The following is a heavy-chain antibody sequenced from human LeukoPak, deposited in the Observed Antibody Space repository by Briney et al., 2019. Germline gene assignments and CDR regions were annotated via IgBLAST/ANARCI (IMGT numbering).Heavy chain of an antibody. D-gene: IGHD2-15*01. Sequence: VGSLRLSCVGSGFTFSDAWMSWVRQAPGKGLEWVGRIKSKSDGGTIDYAAPVKGRFTISRDDSRNTLYLQMNSLKTEDTAVYYCTTRRQDGWWGQGTLVTVS. CDR3: TTRRQDGW. V-gene: IGHV3-15*01. J-gene: IGHJ4*02. CDR1: GFTFSDAW. CDR2: IKSKSDGGTI.